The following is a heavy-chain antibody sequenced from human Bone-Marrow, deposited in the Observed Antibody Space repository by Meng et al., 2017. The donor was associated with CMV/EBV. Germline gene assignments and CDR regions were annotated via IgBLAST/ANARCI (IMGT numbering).Heavy chain of an antibody. Sequence: SGGTFSNQAVSWVRQAPGQGLEWMGGVVPIFERPNYVQRFQGRLTITTDASTSTADMELRSLRSEDTAVYYCATYSGSGSYPYYFDSWGQGTLVTVSS. CDR2: VVPIFERP. J-gene: IGHJ4*02. D-gene: IGHD3-10*01. CDR3: ATYSGSGSYPYYFDS. V-gene: IGHV1-69*05. CDR1: GGTFSNQA.